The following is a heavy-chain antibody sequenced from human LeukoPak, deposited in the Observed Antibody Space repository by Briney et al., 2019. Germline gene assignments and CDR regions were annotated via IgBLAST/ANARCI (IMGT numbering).Heavy chain of an antibody. CDR1: GYTFPSYY. D-gene: IGHD3-22*01. CDR3: ARVTGYMIEDYFDY. J-gene: IGHJ4*02. CDR2: INPSGGST. V-gene: IGHV1-46*01. Sequence: GASVKVSCKASGYTFPSYYMHWVRQAPGQGLEWMGIINPSGGSTSYAQKFQGRVTMTSDMSTSTVYMELSSLRAEDTAVYYCARVTGYMIEDYFDYWGQGTLVTVSS.